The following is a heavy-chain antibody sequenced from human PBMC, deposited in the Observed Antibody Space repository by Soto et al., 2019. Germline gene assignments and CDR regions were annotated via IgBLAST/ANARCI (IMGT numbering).Heavy chain of an antibody. CDR3: ARGAYIGSSSYFDY. V-gene: IGHV4-30-4*01. CDR1: GDAISSGDHY. CDR2: IYYSGTT. Sequence: QVQLQESGPGRLKPSQPLSLTCTVSGDAISSGDHYWSWIRQPPGQALEWIEYIYYSGTTYSRQSLQSRVTISVDTSKNQLSLKLNSETAADTAVYYCARGAYIGSSSYFDYWGQGTMVHVSS. J-gene: IGHJ4*02. D-gene: IGHD6-6*01.